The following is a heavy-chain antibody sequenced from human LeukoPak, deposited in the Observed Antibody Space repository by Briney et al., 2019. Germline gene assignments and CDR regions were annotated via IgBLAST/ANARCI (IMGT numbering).Heavy chain of an antibody. J-gene: IGHJ5*02. CDR2: IYHSGST. D-gene: IGHD3-10*01. V-gene: IGHV4-59*12. CDR1: GDSISGYY. CDR3: ARVAVRGPNWFDP. Sequence: SETLSLTCTVFGDSISGYYWSWIRQRAGKGLEWIGEIYHSGSTNYNPSLKSRVTISVDKSKNQFSLKLSSVTAADTAVYYCARVAVRGPNWFDPWGQGTLVTVSS.